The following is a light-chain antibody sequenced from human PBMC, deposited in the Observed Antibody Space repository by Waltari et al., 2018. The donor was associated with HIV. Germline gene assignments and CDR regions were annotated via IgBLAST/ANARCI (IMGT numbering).Light chain of an antibody. V-gene: IGLV2-14*01. CDR1: SSDSGGYNY. J-gene: IGLJ3*02. CDR3: SSYTSSSTWV. Sequence: QSALPQPASVSGSPGQSITISCTGTSSDSGGYNYVSWYQQNPDKAPKLMIYEVSNRPAGASNRCSGSKSGNTASLTISGLQAEDEADYYCSSYTSSSTWVFGGGTKLTVL. CDR2: EVS.